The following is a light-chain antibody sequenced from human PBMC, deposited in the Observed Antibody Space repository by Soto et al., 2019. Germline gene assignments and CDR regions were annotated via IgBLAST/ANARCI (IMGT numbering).Light chain of an antibody. Sequence: QSALTQPPSVSGSPGQSVTISCTGTSTDFVSYNRVSWYQQPPGTAPKLIIYEVSNRPSGVSSRFSGSKSGNTASLTISGLQAEDEADYYCSSYTSSSTLLYVFGTGTKVTVL. CDR3: SSYTSSSTLLYV. J-gene: IGLJ1*01. CDR2: EVS. V-gene: IGLV2-18*02. CDR1: STDFVSYNR.